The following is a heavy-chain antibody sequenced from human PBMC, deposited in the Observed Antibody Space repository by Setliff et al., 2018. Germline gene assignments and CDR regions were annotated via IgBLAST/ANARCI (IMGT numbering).Heavy chain of an antibody. CDR3: ARDLRRSYAEFVSNWFDP. Sequence: VASVKVSCKTSGYSFSNYGISWVRQAPGQGLEWLGWIGAHNSNTTYAEKFQGRLSMTTDTSKSTAYMELRSLRSDDTAVYLCARDLRRSYAEFVSNWFDPWGQGTPVTVSS. J-gene: IGHJ5*02. CDR1: GYSFSNYG. D-gene: IGHD3-16*02. CDR2: IGAHNSNT. V-gene: IGHV1-18*01.